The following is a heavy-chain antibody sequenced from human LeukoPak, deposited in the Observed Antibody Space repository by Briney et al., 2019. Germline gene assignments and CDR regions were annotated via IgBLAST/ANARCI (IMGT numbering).Heavy chain of an antibody. CDR3: AKDHLYCSGGSCYGDY. J-gene: IGHJ4*02. Sequence: GGSLRLSCAASGFTFGSYAMSWVRLAPGMGLEWVSAISASGGSTYYADSVKGRFTISRDNSRNTLYLQMNSLRAEDTAVYYCAKDHLYCSGGSCYGDYRGQGTLGNVSS. V-gene: IGHV3-23*01. CDR2: ISASGGST. D-gene: IGHD2-15*01. CDR1: GFTFGSYA.